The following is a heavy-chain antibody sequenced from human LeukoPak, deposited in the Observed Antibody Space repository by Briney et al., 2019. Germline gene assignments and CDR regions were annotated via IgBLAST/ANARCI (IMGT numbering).Heavy chain of an antibody. CDR2: INPNSGGT. V-gene: IGHV1-2*02. CDR3: ARGTQWLVSNYFDY. D-gene: IGHD6-19*01. Sequence: ASVKVSCKASGGTFSSYAISWVRQAPGQGLEWLGWINPNSGGTNYVQEFQGRVTMTTDTSITTAYMELSRLRSDDTAVYYCARGTQWLVSNYFDYWGQGTLVTVSS. CDR1: GGTFSSYA. J-gene: IGHJ4*02.